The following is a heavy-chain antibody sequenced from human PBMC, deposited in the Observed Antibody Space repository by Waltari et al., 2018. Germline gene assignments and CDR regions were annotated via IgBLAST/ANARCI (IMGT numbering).Heavy chain of an antibody. CDR2: IWNDGSLK. D-gene: IGHD4-17*01. CDR1: GFIFPSSG. J-gene: IGHJ6*03. CDR3: ARSVTTGSGYMDV. Sequence: QVQLVESGGGVVQPGRSLRLSCSASGFIFPSSGMHWVRQAPGKGLEWVAFIWNDGSLKYYTDSVKGRFTISRDNSENTLYLQMSGLRPEDTAVYYCARSVTTGSGYMDVWGKGTTVTVSS. V-gene: IGHV3-33*01.